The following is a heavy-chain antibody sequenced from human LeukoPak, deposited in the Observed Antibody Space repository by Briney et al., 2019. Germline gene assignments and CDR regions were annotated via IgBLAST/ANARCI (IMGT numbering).Heavy chain of an antibody. CDR1: GGSISSYY. V-gene: IGHV4-59*01. J-gene: IGHJ4*02. CDR2: IYYSGST. Sequence: SETLSLTCTVSGGSISSYYWSWIRQPPGKGLEWIGYIYYSGSTNYNPSLRSRVTISVDTSKNQFSLKLSSVTAADTAVYYCARERQRRFDYWGQGTLVTVSS. CDR3: ARERQRRFDY. D-gene: IGHD6-25*01.